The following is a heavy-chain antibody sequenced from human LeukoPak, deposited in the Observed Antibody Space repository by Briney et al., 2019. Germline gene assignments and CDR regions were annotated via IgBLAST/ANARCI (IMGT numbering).Heavy chain of an antibody. CDR3: ARVGYSSSNGPYYYYYMDV. CDR2: IYYSGST. J-gene: IGHJ6*03. Sequence: SETLSLTCTVSGGLISSYYWSWIRQPPGKGLEWIGYIYYSGSTNYNPSLKSRVTISVDTSKNQFSLKLSSVTAADTAVYYCARVGYSSSNGPYYYYYMDVWGKGTTVTVSS. V-gene: IGHV4-59*01. CDR1: GGLISSYY. D-gene: IGHD6-13*01.